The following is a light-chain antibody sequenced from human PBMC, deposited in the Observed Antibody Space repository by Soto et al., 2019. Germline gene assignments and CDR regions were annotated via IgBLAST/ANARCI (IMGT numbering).Light chain of an antibody. V-gene: IGKV3-20*01. CDR2: GAS. J-gene: IGKJ4*01. CDR1: QSVSSSY. CDR3: QQDNKWTLN. Sequence: SVLPNSRVPPYLSPGESATLSCRASQSVSSSYLAWYQQKPGQAPRLLISGASSRATGIPDRFSGSGSGTDFTLTISRLEPEDFAVYYCQQDNKWTLNFGRGTKVEIK.